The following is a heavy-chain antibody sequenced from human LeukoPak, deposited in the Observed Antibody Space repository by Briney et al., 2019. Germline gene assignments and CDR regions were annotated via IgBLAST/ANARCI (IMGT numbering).Heavy chain of an antibody. Sequence: GGSLRLSCAASGFTFSSYGMHWVRQAPGKGLEWVAVISYDGSNKYYADSVKGRFTISRDNSKNTLYLQMNSLRAEDTAVYYCAKAYDFWSGYYVDWGQGTLVTVSS. V-gene: IGHV3-30*18. D-gene: IGHD3-3*01. CDR1: GFTFSSYG. J-gene: IGHJ4*02. CDR2: ISYDGSNK. CDR3: AKAYDFWSGYYVD.